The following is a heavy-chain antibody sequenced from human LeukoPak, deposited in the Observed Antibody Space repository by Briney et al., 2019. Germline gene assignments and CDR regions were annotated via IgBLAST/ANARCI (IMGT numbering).Heavy chain of an antibody. CDR2: IYHSGST. Sequence: SETLSLTCTVSGYSISSGYYWGWIRQPPGKGLEWIGSIYHSGSTYYNPSLESRVTISVDTSKNQFSLKLSSVTAADTAVYYCARGPPYYFDYWGQGTLVTVSS. J-gene: IGHJ4*02. V-gene: IGHV4-38-2*02. CDR3: ARGPPYYFDY. CDR1: GYSISSGYY.